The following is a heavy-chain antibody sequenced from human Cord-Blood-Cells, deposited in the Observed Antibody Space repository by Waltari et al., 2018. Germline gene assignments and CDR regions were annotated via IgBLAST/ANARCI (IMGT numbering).Heavy chain of an antibody. D-gene: IGHD3-22*01. V-gene: IGHV1-18*01. CDR1: GYTFTSYG. J-gene: IGHJ4*02. CDR3: ARDLSHYYDSSGYYN. Sequence: QVQLVQSGAEVKKPGASVKVSCKASGYTFTSYGISWVRQAPGQGLEWMGWNSAYNGNTSYAQKLQGRVTMTTDTSTSTAYMELRSLRSDDTAVYYCARDLSHYYDSSGYYNWGQGTLVTVSS. CDR2: NSAYNGNT.